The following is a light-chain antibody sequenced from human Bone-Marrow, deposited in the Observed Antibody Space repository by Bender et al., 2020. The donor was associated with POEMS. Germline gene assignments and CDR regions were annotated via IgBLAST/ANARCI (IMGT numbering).Light chain of an antibody. CDR3: ATWDDSLDGWV. Sequence: QSVLTQPPSASGTPGQRVIISCSGSSSNIVTNPVNWYQHLPGTAPKVLIYNTNQRPSGVPDRFSGSKSGTSASLAISALQSEDEGDYYCATWDDSLDGWVFGGGTQLTVL. CDR2: NTN. CDR1: SSNIVTNP. V-gene: IGLV1-44*01. J-gene: IGLJ3*02.